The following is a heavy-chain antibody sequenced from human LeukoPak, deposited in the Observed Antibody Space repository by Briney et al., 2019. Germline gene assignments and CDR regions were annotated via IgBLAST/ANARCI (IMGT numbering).Heavy chain of an antibody. CDR1: GYTFTGYY. J-gene: IGHJ6*03. CDR3: AREGYSSSSDLLPYYCYMDV. V-gene: IGHV1-2*02. D-gene: IGHD6-6*01. Sequence: ASVKVSCKASGYTFTGYYMHWVRQAPGQGLEWMGWINPNSGGTNYAQKFQGRVTMTRDTSISTAYMELSRLRSDDTAVYYCAREGYSSSSDLLPYYCYMDVWGKGTTVTVSS. CDR2: INPNSGGT.